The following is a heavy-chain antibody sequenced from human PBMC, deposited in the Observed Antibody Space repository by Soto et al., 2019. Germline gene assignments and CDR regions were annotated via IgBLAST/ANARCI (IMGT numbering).Heavy chain of an antibody. CDR2: INSDGSST. Sequence: EVQLVESGGGLVQPGGSLRLSCSASGFTFSSYWMHWVRQAPGKGLVWVSRINSDGSSTSYADSVKGRFTISRDNAKNTLYLQMNSLRAEDTAVYYCARVKMGVVSDAFDIWGQGTMVTGSS. J-gene: IGHJ3*02. V-gene: IGHV3-74*01. CDR3: ARVKMGVVSDAFDI. D-gene: IGHD3-3*01. CDR1: GFTFSSYW.